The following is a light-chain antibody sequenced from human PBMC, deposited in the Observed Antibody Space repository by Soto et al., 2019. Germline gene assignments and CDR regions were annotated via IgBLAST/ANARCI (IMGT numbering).Light chain of an antibody. Sequence: IVMTQSPATLSVSPGERATLSCRASQSVGSNLAWYQQKPDQAPRLLIYGASTRATGIPARFSGSGSGTEFTLTISSLQSEDFAVYYCQQDNNWPPWTFGQGTKVEIK. J-gene: IGKJ1*01. V-gene: IGKV3-15*01. CDR1: QSVGSN. CDR3: QQDNNWPPWT. CDR2: GAS.